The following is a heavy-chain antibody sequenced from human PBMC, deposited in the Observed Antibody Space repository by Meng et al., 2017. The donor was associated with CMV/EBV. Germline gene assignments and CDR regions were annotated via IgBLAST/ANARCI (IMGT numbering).Heavy chain of an antibody. D-gene: IGHD6-19*01. CDR2: INHSGST. CDR1: GGSFSGYY. Sequence: SETLSLTCAVYGGSFSGYYWSWIRQPPGKGLEWIGEINHSGSTNYNPSLKGRVTISVDTSKNQFSLKLSSVTAADTAVYYCARGEQWLARIFDYWGQGTLVTVSS. J-gene: IGHJ4*02. V-gene: IGHV4-34*01. CDR3: ARGEQWLARIFDY.